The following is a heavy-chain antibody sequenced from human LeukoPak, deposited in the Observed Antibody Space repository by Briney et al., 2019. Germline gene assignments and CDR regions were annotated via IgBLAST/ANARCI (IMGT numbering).Heavy chain of an antibody. V-gene: IGHV1-8*01. CDR1: GYTFTSYD. CDR2: MNPNSGNT. CDR3: ARSQSRRITMIVVLITSYYFDY. D-gene: IGHD3-22*01. Sequence: ASVKVSCKASGYTFTSYDMNWVRQATGQGLEWMGWMNPNSGNTGYAQKFQGRVTMTRNTSISTAYMELSSLRSEDTAVYYCARSQSRRITMIVVLITSYYFDYWGQGTLVTVSS. J-gene: IGHJ4*02.